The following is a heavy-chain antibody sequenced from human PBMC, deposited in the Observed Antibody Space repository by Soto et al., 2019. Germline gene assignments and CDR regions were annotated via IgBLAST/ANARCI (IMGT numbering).Heavy chain of an antibody. CDR2: IYYSGST. CDR1: GGSVSSGSYY. V-gene: IGHV4-61*01. J-gene: IGHJ6*02. CDR3: ARDGEYCGGDCYSYGMDV. Sequence: VQLQESGPGLVKPSETLSLTCTVSGGSVSSGSYYWSWIRQPPGKGLEWIGYIYYSGSTNYNPSLKSRVTISVDTSKNQFSLKLSSVTAADTAVYYCARDGEYCGGDCYSYGMDVWGQGTTVTVSS. D-gene: IGHD2-21*02.